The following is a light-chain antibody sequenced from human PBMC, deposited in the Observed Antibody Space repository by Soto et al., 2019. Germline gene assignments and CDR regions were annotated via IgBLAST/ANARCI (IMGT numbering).Light chain of an antibody. J-gene: IGKJ1*01. CDR1: QSLLDSNGYNY. CDR2: LGS. V-gene: IGKV2-28*01. CDR3: MPALQSPPT. Sequence: DIVMTQSPLSLRVTPGEPASISCRSSQSLLDSNGYNYLDWYLQKSGQSPQLLIYLGSNRASGVPDRFSGSGSGTDFTLKISRVEAEDVGVYYCMPALQSPPTFGQGTKVEIK.